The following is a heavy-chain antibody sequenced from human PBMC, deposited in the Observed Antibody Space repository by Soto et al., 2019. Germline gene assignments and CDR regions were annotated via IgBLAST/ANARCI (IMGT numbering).Heavy chain of an antibody. CDR3: AHRRPYSNSPEYFFDY. Sequence: QITLKESGPTLVKPTQTLTLTCTFSGFSLSTSGVDVRWIRQPPGKALEWLALIYWDDDKRYSPSLKSRLTITKDTSKNQVVLTMTNMDPLDTATYYCAHRRPYSNSPEYFFDYWGQGTLVTVSS. J-gene: IGHJ4*02. CDR2: IYWDDDK. CDR1: GFSLSTSGVD. V-gene: IGHV2-5*02. D-gene: IGHD6-6*01.